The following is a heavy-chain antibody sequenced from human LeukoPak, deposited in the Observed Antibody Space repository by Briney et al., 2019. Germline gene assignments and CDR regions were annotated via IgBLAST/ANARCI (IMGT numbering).Heavy chain of an antibody. D-gene: IGHD3-9*01. V-gene: IGHV4-59*01. CDR1: GDSISSYY. CDR3: ARGYYDILTGYYKERSAGFDP. Sequence: SETLSLTCTVSGDSISSYYWSWIRQPPGKGLEWIGYIYYSGSTNYNPSLKSRVTISVDTSKNQFSLKLSSVTAADTAVYYCARGYYDILTGYYKERSAGFDPWGQGTLVTVSS. J-gene: IGHJ5*02. CDR2: IYYSGST.